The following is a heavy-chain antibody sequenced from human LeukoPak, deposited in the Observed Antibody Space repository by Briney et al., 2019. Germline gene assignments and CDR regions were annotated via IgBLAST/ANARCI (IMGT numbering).Heavy chain of an antibody. CDR3: ARAVLRYFDWIQGGFDY. CDR1: GGSLRGFF. V-gene: IGHV4-30-4*01. CDR2: IYYSGST. D-gene: IGHD3-9*01. J-gene: IGHJ4*02. Sequence: PSETLSLTCGVSGGSLRGFFWSWIRQPPGKGLEWIGYIYYSGSTYYNPSLKSRVTISVDTSKNQFSLKLSSVTAADTAVYYCARAVLRYFDWIQGGFDYWGQGTLVTVSS.